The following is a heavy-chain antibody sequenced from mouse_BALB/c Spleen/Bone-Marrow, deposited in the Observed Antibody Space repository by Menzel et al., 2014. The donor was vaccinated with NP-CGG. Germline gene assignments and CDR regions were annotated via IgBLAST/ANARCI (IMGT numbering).Heavy chain of an antibody. CDR3: TRSNYGYWYFDV. CDR2: INPTNGGT. D-gene: IGHD1-1*01. J-gene: IGHJ1*01. CDR1: GYTFTRDY. Sequence: QVQLKQSGAEMVKPGASVKLSCKASGYTFTRDYMDWVKQRPGQGLEWIGEINPTNGGTNFNEKFKSKATLTVDKSSSTAYMQLSSLTSEDSAVYYCTRSNYGYWYFDVWGAGTTVTVSS. V-gene: IGHV1S81*02.